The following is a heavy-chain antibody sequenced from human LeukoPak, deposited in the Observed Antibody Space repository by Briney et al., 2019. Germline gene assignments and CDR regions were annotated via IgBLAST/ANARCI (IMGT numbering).Heavy chain of an antibody. CDR2: ISSNGGST. Sequence: PGGSLRLSCAASGFTFSSYAMHWVRQAPGKGLEYVSAISSNGGSTYYANSVKGRFTISRDNSKNTLYLQMGSLRAEDMAVYYCARSLVSGPNWFAPWGQGTLVTVSS. V-gene: IGHV3-64*01. D-gene: IGHD1-26*01. CDR1: GFTFSSYA. J-gene: IGHJ5*02. CDR3: ARSLVSGPNWFAP.